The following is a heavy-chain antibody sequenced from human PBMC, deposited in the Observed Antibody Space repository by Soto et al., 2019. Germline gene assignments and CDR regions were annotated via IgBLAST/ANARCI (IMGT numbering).Heavy chain of an antibody. Sequence: ASVKVSCKASGYTFTSYYMHWVRQAPGQGLEWMGIINPSGGSTSYAQKLQGRVTMTRDTSTSTVYMELSSLRSEDTAVYYCARGRIMITFGGVIVRGGAFDIWGQGTMVTVSS. CDR3: ARGRIMITFGGVIVRGGAFDI. D-gene: IGHD3-16*02. CDR2: INPSGGST. V-gene: IGHV1-46*01. CDR1: GYTFTSYY. J-gene: IGHJ3*02.